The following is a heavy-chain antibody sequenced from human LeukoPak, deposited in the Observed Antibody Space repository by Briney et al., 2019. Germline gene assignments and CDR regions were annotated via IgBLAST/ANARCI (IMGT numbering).Heavy chain of an antibody. CDR3: ARDHVFVDY. J-gene: IGHJ4*02. D-gene: IGHD2-21*01. CDR1: GFTFSTYW. Sequence: GGSLRLSCEASGFTFSTYWMKWVRQAPGKGLEWVANIKQDGSEKYYVDSVKGRFIISRDNAKNSLYLQMNSLRAEDTAVYYCARDHVFVDYWGQGTLVTVSS. V-gene: IGHV3-7*01. CDR2: IKQDGSEK.